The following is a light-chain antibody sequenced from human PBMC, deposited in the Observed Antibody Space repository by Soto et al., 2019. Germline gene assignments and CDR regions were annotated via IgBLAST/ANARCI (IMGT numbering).Light chain of an antibody. CDR1: NIGRKT. CDR2: DDS. Sequence: SYELTQPPSVSVAPGQTARITCGGDNIGRKTVHWYQQKSGQAPVLVVFDDSDRRSGIPERFSGSNSGNTATLIISRVEAGDEADYYCQLWDSSGVGRVVFGGGTKLTVL. CDR3: QLWDSSGVGRVV. V-gene: IGLV3-21*02. J-gene: IGLJ2*01.